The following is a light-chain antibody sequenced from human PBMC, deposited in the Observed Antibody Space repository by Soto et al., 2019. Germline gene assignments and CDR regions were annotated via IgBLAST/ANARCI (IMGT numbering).Light chain of an antibody. CDR2: DAS. Sequence: DIQMTQSPSTLSGSVGDRVTITCRAGQTISSWLAWYQQKPGKAPKLLIYDASSLESGVPSRFSGSGSGTEFTLTISSLQPDDFATYYCQQYNSYWTFGQGTKVDIK. CDR3: QQYNSYWT. CDR1: QTISSW. V-gene: IGKV1-5*01. J-gene: IGKJ1*01.